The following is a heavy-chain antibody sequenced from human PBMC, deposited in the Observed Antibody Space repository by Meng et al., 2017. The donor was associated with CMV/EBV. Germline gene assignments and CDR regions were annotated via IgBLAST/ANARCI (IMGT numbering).Heavy chain of an antibody. CDR2: IRSKAKSYAT. J-gene: IGHJ4*02. V-gene: IGHV3-73*01. Sequence: GESLKISCAASGFTFSTSAIHWVRQASGKGLEWVGRIRSKAKSYATTYAASVTGRFTISRDDSKNTAYLQMNSLKTEDTAIYYCTRHGGNWYGVDYWGLGTLVTSPQ. D-gene: IGHD1-1*01. CDR1: GFTFSTSA. CDR3: TRHGGNWYGVDY.